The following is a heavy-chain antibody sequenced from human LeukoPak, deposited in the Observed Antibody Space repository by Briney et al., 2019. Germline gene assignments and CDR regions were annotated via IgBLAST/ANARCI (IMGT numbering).Heavy chain of an antibody. J-gene: IGHJ5*02. Sequence: PSQTLSLTCTVSGASISSGNYYRSWIRQPAGKGLEWIGRVHTSVGTNYNPSFKSRVTISLDTSKNQFSLRLTSVTAADTAMYYCARGVSLVRGMWFDPWGQGTLVTVSS. CDR2: VHTSVGT. V-gene: IGHV4-61*02. CDR3: ARGVSLVRGMWFDP. CDR1: GASISSGNYY. D-gene: IGHD3-10*01.